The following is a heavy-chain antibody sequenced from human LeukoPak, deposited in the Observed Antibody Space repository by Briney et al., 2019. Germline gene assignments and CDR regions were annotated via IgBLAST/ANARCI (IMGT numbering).Heavy chain of an antibody. CDR3: ARGEGGRYSYDTSGYYYRYFDY. CDR2: INHSVST. J-gene: IGHJ4*02. CDR1: GGSFSGYF. V-gene: IGHV4-34*01. Sequence: SETLSLTCAVYGGSFSGYFWSWIRQPPGKGLEWIGEINHSVSTKYNPSLKSRVTISVDTSKNQFSLKLSSVTAADTAVYYCARGEGGRYSYDTSGYYYRYFDYWGQGTLVTVSS. D-gene: IGHD3-22*01.